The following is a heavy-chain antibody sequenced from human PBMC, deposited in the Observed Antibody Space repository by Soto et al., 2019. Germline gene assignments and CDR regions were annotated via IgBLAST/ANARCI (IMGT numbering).Heavy chain of an antibody. CDR3: ARGGGLNQLLSGSDH. V-gene: IGHV3-33*05. Sequence: QVQLVESGGGVVQSGGSLTLSCTVSGFFLSDYGMHWVRQAPGKGLEWVAATSYDGSSEYYSDSVKDRFTTSRDNSKNTVYLHMNRLRAEDQGLYYCARGGGLNQLLSGSDHWGQGTLVTVSS. CDR1: GFFLSDYG. J-gene: IGHJ4*02. D-gene: IGHD1-26*01. CDR2: TSYDGSSE.